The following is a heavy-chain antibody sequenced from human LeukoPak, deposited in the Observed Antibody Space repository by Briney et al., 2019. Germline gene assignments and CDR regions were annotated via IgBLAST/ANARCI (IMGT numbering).Heavy chain of an antibody. J-gene: IGHJ6*03. CDR3: ARDRGNQRGYYYYYMDV. D-gene: IGHD1-14*01. CDR1: GYMFNKYG. CDR2: ISGSGGRT. V-gene: IGHV3-23*01. Sequence: GGSLRLSCAASGYMFNKYGINWVRQAPGKGLEWVSAISGSGGRTHYADSVKGRFTISRDNSKNTLYLQMNSLRAEDTAVYYCARDRGNQRGYYYYYMDVWGKGTTVTVSS.